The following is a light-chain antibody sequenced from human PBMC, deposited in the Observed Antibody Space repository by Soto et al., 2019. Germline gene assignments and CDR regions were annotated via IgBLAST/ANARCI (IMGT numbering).Light chain of an antibody. CDR3: QVWDSSTVV. CDR2: RDN. CDR1: NIGNKN. V-gene: IGLV3-9*01. J-gene: IGLJ2*01. Sequence: SYELTQPLSVSVALGQTARITCGGNNIGNKNVHWYQQKPGQAPVVVIYRDNNRPSGIPERLSGSNSGNTATLTISRAQAGDEADYCCQVWDSSTVVFGGGTKVTVL.